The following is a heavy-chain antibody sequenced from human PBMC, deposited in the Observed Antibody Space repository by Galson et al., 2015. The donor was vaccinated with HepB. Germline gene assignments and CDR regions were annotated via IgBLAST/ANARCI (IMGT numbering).Heavy chain of an antibody. CDR2: IYSGGST. CDR1: GFTVSSNY. J-gene: IGHJ3*01. D-gene: IGHD3-10*01. CDR3: ARVSSFWSGSGSYAFDF. Sequence: SLRLSCAASGFTVSSNYMSWVRQAPGKGLEWVSVIYSGGSTYYADSVKGRLTISRHNSKNTLYLQMNSLRAEDTAVYYCARVSSFWSGSGSYAFDFWGQGTMVTVSS. V-gene: IGHV3-53*04.